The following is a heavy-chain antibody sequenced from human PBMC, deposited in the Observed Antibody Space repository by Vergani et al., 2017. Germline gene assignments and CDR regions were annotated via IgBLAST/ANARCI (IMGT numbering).Heavy chain of an antibody. CDR1: GFTFSSYG. CDR3: AKYSSWSDFDY. CDR2: ISYDGSNK. D-gene: IGHD6-6*01. J-gene: IGHJ4*02. Sequence: QVQLVESGGGVVQPGRSLRLSCAASGFTFSSYGIHWVRQAPGKGLEWVAVISYDGSNKFYADSVKGRFTIFRDNSRNTLYLQMNRLRAEDTAVYYCAKYSSWSDFDYWGQGTLFTVSS. V-gene: IGHV3-30*18.